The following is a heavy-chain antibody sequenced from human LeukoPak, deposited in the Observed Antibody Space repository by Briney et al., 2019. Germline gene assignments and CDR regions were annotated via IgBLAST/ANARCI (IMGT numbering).Heavy chain of an antibody. CDR1: GYTLTELS. V-gene: IGHV1-69*13. Sequence: SVKVSCKVSGYTLTELSMHWVRQAPGKGLEWMGGIIPIFGTANYAQKFQGRVTITADESTSTAYMELSSLRSEDTAVYYCARAVGPYYYYMDVWGKGTTVTVSS. CDR2: IIPIFGTA. CDR3: ARAVGPYYYYMDV. J-gene: IGHJ6*03.